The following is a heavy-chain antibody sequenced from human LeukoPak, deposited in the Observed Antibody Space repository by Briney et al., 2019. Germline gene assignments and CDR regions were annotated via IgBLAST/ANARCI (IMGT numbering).Heavy chain of an antibody. CDR1: GGSISSSSYY. CDR3: DGSGSYFGWFDP. D-gene: IGHD3-10*01. V-gene: IGHV4-39*07. J-gene: IGHJ5*02. Sequence: SETLSLTCTVSGGSISSSSYYWGWIRQPPGKGLEWIGSIYYSGSTYYNPSLKSRVTMSVDTSKNQFSLKLSSVTAADTAVYYCDGSGSYFGWFDPWGQGTLVTVSS. CDR2: IYYSGST.